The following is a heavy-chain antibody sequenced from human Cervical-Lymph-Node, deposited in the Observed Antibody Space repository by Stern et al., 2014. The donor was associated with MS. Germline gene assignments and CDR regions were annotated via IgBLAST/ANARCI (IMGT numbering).Heavy chain of an antibody. CDR2: INPSDGYT. V-gene: IGHV1-46*01. J-gene: IGHJ6*02. Sequence: VQLVESGPEVKKPGASLKVSCKASENTFTTYYMHWARQAPGQGLEWMGLINPSDGYTGYAQKFQGRVAMTRDTSTRTVYMELSSLRSEDTAVYFCARKPTPETTMTYYCYGMDVWGQGTTVTVSS. CDR3: ARKPTPETTMTYYCYGMDV. CDR1: ENTFTTYY. D-gene: IGHD3-22*01.